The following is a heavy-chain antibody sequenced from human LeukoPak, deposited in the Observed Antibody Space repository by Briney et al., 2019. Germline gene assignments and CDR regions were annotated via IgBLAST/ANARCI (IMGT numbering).Heavy chain of an antibody. CDR3: ARDSEGVFDY. CDR1: GYTFTGYY. V-gene: IGHV1-2*02. CDR2: INPNSGCT. J-gene: IGHJ4*02. Sequence: ASVKVSCKASGYTFTGYYMHWVRQAPGQGLEWMGWINPNSGCTNYAQKFQCRVTMTRDTSISTAYVELSRLRYDDTAVYYCARDSEGVFDYWGQGTLVTVSS. D-gene: IGHD3-16*01.